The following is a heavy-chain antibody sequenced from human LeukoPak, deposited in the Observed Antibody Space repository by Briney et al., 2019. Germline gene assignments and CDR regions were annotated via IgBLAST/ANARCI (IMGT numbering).Heavy chain of an antibody. CDR3: ARVEYNWNDGHFDY. CDR2: INPNSGGT. Sequence: GASVKVSCKASGYTFTGYYMHWVRQAPGQGLEWMGWINPNSGGTNYAQKFQGRVTMTRDTSISTAYMELSRLRFDDTAVYYCARVEYNWNDGHFDYWGQGTLVTVSS. CDR1: GYTFTGYY. V-gene: IGHV1-2*02. D-gene: IGHD1-20*01. J-gene: IGHJ4*02.